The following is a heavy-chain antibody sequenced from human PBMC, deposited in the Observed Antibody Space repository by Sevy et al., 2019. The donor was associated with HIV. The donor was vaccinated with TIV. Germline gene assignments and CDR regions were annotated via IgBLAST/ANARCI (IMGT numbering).Heavy chain of an antibody. Sequence: GGSLRLSCAASGFTITSYWMAWFRQVPGKGLEWGANIKQDASEKNYVDSVKGRFTISRDNAKNSLYLQMNSLRVEDTAVYYCVRDVGTSGIDPFDIWGQGTMVTVSS. CDR2: IKQDASEK. CDR3: VRDVGTSGIDPFDI. V-gene: IGHV3-7*01. CDR1: GFTITSYW. D-gene: IGHD6-19*01. J-gene: IGHJ3*02.